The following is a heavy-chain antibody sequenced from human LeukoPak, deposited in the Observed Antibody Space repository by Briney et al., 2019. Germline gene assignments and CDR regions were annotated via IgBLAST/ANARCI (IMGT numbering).Heavy chain of an antibody. CDR2: IKQDGSEK. CDR3: AKDNGGNFVDY. D-gene: IGHD4-23*01. J-gene: IGHJ4*02. CDR1: GFTFSSYW. Sequence: PGGSLRLSCAASGFTFSSYWMSWVRQAPGKGLEWVANIKQDGSEKYYVDSVKGRFTISRDNAKNSLYLQMNSLRAEDTAVYYCAKDNGGNFVDYWGQGTLVTVSS. V-gene: IGHV3-7*01.